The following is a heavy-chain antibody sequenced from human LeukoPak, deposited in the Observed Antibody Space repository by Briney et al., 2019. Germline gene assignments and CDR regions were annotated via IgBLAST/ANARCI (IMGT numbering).Heavy chain of an antibody. CDR3: ARQPEGTWFDP. J-gene: IGHJ5*02. D-gene: IGHD1-1*01. V-gene: IGHV5-10-1*01. CDR2: IDPSDYYT. CDR1: GYIFTSNW. Sequence: GESLKISCKGSGYIFTSNWISWVRQMPGKSLEWMGRIDPSDYYTNYSPSFQGHVTISADKSISTAYLQWSSLKASDTAMYYCARQPEGTWFDPWGQGTLVTVSS.